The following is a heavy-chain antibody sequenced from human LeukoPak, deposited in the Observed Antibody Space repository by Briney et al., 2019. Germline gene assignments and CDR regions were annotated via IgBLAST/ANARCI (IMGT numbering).Heavy chain of an antibody. Sequence: GGSLRLSCAASGFTFSSYAVSWVRQAPGKGLEWVSAISGSGGSTYYADSVKGRFTISRDNSKNTLYLQMNSLGAEDTAVYYCAKDRYGSGSYYNYWGQGTLVTVSS. D-gene: IGHD3-10*01. CDR3: AKDRYGSGSYYNY. CDR1: GFTFSSYA. J-gene: IGHJ4*02. CDR2: ISGSGGST. V-gene: IGHV3-23*01.